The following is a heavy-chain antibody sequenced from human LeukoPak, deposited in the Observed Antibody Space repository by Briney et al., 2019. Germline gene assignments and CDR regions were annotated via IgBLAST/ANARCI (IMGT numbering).Heavy chain of an antibody. CDR1: GYTLSGYG. Sequence: ASVKVSCKASGYTLSGYGTSWVRQAPGQGLEWMGWISANGNTNYIPKLLGRVTMTTDTSTTTVYMELTSLRSDDTAVYYCARDHLASGSYSSGERVHWGQGTLVTVSS. V-gene: IGHV1-18*01. CDR2: ISANGNT. CDR3: ARDHLASGSYSSGERVH. J-gene: IGHJ4*02. D-gene: IGHD3-16*01.